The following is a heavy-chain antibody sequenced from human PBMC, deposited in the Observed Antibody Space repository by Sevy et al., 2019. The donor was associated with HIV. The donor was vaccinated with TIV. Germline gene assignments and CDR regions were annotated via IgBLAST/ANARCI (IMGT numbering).Heavy chain of an antibody. CDR1: GFTFRSYG. V-gene: IGHV3-30*18. CDR3: AKDILGDNSPWFFFDY. J-gene: IGHJ4*02. CDR2: ISFDGRNT. D-gene: IGHD4-4*01. Sequence: GGSLRLSCAGSGFTFRSYGIHWVRQSPGKGLEWVAFISFDGRNTYSADSVKGLFTVSRDNSNNAVYLQMNNLRTEDTAMYYCAKDILGDNSPWFFFDYWGQGTQVTVSS.